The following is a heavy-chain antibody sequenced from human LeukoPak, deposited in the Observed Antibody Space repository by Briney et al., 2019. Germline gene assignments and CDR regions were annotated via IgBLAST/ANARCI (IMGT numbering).Heavy chain of an antibody. CDR2: ISAYNGNT. J-gene: IGHJ6*03. V-gene: IGHV1-18*01. CDR1: GYTFTSYG. D-gene: IGHD6-13*01. Sequence: ASAKVSCKASGYTFTSYGISWVRQAPGQGLEWMGWISAYNGNTNYAQKLQGRVTMTTDTSTSTAYMELRSLRSDDTAVYYCARLGIAAAGSGYYYYYMDVWGKGTTVTVSS. CDR3: ARLGIAAAGSGYYYYYMDV.